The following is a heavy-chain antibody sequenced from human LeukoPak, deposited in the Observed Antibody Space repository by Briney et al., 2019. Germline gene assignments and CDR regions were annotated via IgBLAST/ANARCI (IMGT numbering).Heavy chain of an antibody. V-gene: IGHV1-46*01. CDR2: INPSGGST. Sequence: ASVKVSCKASGYTFTSYYMHWVRQAPGQGLEWMGIINPSGGSTSYAQKFQGRVTMTRDTSTSTVYMELSSLRSEDTAVYYCARSVGYMGGKTIEGRGALYYWGQGTLVTVSS. CDR1: GYTFTSYY. CDR3: ARSVGYMGGKTIEGRGALYY. J-gene: IGHJ4*02. D-gene: IGHD2-8*01.